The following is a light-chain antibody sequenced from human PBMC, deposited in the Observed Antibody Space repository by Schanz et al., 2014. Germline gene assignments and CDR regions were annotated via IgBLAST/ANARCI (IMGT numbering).Light chain of an antibody. Sequence: AIRITQSPSSLSASTGDRVTITCRASQGISSYLAWYQQKPGKAPKLLIYAASTLQSGVPSRFSGSGSGTDFTLTISCLQSEDFATYYCQQYRTYPLTFGGGTEVEIK. J-gene: IGKJ4*01. CDR3: QQYRTYPLT. CDR1: QGISSY. CDR2: AAS. V-gene: IGKV1-8*01.